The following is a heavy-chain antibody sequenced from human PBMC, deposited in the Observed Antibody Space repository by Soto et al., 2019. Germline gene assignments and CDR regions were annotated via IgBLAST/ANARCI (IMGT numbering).Heavy chain of an antibody. CDR3: TRDPSGWGLDV. D-gene: IGHD2-15*01. V-gene: IGHV3-13*01. CDR2: IGTAGNT. Sequence: EVQLVESGGGLVQPGGSLRLSCAASGFTFSTYDMHWVRQTSGKGLEWVALIGTAGNTHYADSVKGRFTISRENDRNSLYLQMYSLRAGETAVYYCTRDPSGWGLDVWGQGTTVTVSS. CDR1: GFTFSTYD. J-gene: IGHJ6*02.